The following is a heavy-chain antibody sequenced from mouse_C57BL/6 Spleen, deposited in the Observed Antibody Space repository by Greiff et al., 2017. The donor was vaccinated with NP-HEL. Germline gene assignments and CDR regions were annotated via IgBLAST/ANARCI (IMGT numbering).Heavy chain of an antibody. J-gene: IGHJ2*01. V-gene: IGHV1-69*01. CDR2: IDPSDSYT. CDR3: ARYSSGYLYYFDD. D-gene: IGHD3-2*02. CDR1: GYTFTSYW. Sequence: QVQLQQPGAELVMPGASVKLSCKASGYTFTSYWMHWVKQRPGQGLEWIGEIDPSDSYTNYNQKFKGKSTLTVDKSSSTAYMQLSSLTSEDSAVYYCARYSSGYLYYFDDWGQGTTLTVSS.